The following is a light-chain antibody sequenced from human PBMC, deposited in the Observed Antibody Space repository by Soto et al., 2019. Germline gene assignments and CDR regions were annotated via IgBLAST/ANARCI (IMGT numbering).Light chain of an antibody. Sequence: DIQMTQSPSTLSASVGDRATITCRASQSISSWLAWYQQKPGKAPKLLIYEASSLASGVPSRFSGSGSGTDFTLTISSLEPEDFATYYCQQYNSYPCTFGQGTKVDNK. V-gene: IGKV1-5*03. J-gene: IGKJ1*01. CDR2: EAS. CDR3: QQYNSYPCT. CDR1: QSISSW.